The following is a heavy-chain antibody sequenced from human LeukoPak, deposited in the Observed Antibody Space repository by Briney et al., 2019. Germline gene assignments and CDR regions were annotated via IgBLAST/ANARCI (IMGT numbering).Heavy chain of an antibody. Sequence: SETLSLTCTVSGGSISSSSYYWGWIRQPPGKGLEWIGSIYYSGSTYYNPSLKSRVTISLDMSKNQFSVKLSSVTAADTAVYYCARDRIAVADPPNWFDPWGQGILVTASS. CDR3: ARDRIAVADPPNWFDP. J-gene: IGHJ5*02. CDR1: GGSISSSSYY. CDR2: IYYSGST. V-gene: IGHV4-39*07. D-gene: IGHD6-19*01.